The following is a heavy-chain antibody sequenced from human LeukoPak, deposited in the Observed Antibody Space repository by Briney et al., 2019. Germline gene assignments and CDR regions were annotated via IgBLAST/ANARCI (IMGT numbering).Heavy chain of an antibody. J-gene: IGHJ4*02. CDR3: AKSYGDYLGYFDS. CDR1: GFTFSNYW. CDR2: IKEDGSEE. V-gene: IGHV3-7*05. D-gene: IGHD4-17*01. Sequence: GGSLRLSCAASGFTFSNYWMSWVRQAPGIGLEWVAKIKEDGSEEDYVDSVKGRFTISRDNAKNSLYLQMNSLRAEDTAVYYCAKSYGDYLGYFDSWGQGTLVTVSS.